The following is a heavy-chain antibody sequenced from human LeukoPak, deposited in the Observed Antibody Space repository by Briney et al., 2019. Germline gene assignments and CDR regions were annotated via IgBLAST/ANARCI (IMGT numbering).Heavy chain of an antibody. D-gene: IGHD6-13*01. Sequence: SETLSLTCAVYGGSFSGYYWSWIRQPPGKGLEWIGEINHSGSTNYNPSLKSRVTISVDTSKNQFSLKLSSVTAADTAVYYCARDQGAAAGPHWYFDLWGRGTLVTVSS. V-gene: IGHV4-34*01. CDR2: INHSGST. CDR1: GGSFSGYY. CDR3: ARDQGAAAGPHWYFDL. J-gene: IGHJ2*01.